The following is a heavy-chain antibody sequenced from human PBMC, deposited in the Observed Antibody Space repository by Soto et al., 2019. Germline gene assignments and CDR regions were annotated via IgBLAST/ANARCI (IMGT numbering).Heavy chain of an antibody. Sequence: GGSLSLSCAASGFSFGSYVMTWVRQAPGKGLEWVSSSRGSGAVTNYADSVKGRFTVAGVMCGDTEHRQMNSLRAEDTGTYSCGRLMIRGQTDYWGQGTQVTVSS. J-gene: IGHJ4*02. CDR2: SRGSGAVT. CDR1: GFSFGSYV. CDR3: GRLMIRGQTDY. V-gene: IGHV3-23*01. D-gene: IGHD3-16*01.